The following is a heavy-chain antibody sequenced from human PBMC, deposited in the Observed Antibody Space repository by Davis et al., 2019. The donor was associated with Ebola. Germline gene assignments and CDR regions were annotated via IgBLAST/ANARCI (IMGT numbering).Heavy chain of an antibody. CDR1: GGSFSGYY. V-gene: IGHV4-34*01. CDR2: INHSGST. CDR3: ARFPVPWHYYYGMDV. J-gene: IGHJ6*02. Sequence: MPSETLSLTCAVYGGSFSGYYWSWIRQPPGKGLEWIGEINHSGSTNYNPSLKSRVTISVDTSKNQFSLKLSSVTAADTAVYYCARFPVPWHYYYGMDVWGQGTTVTVSS.